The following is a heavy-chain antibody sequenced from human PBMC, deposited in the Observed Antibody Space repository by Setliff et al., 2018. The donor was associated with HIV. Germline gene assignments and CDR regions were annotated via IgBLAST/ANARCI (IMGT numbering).Heavy chain of an antibody. CDR2: ISAYNGNT. J-gene: IGHJ4*02. CDR1: GYTFTSYG. Sequence: ASVKVSCKASGYTFTSYGISWVRQAPGQGLEWMGWISAYNGNTNYAQKLQGRATMTTDTSTSTAYMELRSLRSDDTAVYYCARSQYYYDSSGYRWPIDYWGQGTLVTVPQ. CDR3: ARSQYYYDSSGYRWPIDY. V-gene: IGHV1-18*01. D-gene: IGHD3-22*01.